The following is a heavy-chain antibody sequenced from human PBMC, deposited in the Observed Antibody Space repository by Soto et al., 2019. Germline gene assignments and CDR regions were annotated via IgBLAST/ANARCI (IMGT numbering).Heavy chain of an antibody. Sequence: EVQLVESGGGLVQPGGSLRLSCAGSGFTFSDYYIDWVRQAPGKGLEWVGRSRDKGNSYSTDYAASVKGRFTISRDASKHSLFLQMNSLKTEDTDLYYCTRSITGTTSSDYWGQGTLVTVSS. CDR2: SRDKGNSYST. J-gene: IGHJ4*02. CDR1: GFTFSDYY. D-gene: IGHD1-7*01. V-gene: IGHV3-72*01. CDR3: TRSITGTTSSDY.